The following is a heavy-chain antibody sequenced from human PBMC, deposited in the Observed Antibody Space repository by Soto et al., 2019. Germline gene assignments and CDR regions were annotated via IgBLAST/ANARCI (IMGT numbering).Heavy chain of an antibody. Sequence: QVQLVQSGAEVKKPGSSVKVSCKASGGTFSSYTISWVRQAPGQGLEWMGRIIPILGIANYAQKFQGRVTLTADKSTSTAYMELSSLRSEDTAFYYCARHCSSTSCQPYYYYYVMHLWRQGTTVTVSS. J-gene: IGHJ6*02. CDR1: GGTFSSYT. V-gene: IGHV1-69*02. D-gene: IGHD2-2*01. CDR2: IIPILGIA. CDR3: ARHCSSTSCQPYYYYYVMHL.